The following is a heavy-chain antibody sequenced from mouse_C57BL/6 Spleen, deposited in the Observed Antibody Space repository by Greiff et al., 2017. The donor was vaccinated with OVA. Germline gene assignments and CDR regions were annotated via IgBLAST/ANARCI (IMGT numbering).Heavy chain of an antibody. CDR2: ISSGSSTI. J-gene: IGHJ4*01. CDR1: GFTFSDYG. D-gene: IGHD1-1*01. V-gene: IGHV5-17*01. CDR3: AREIDYYGSSPYYAMDY. Sequence: EVQVVESGGGLVKPGGSLKLSCAASGFTFSDYGMHWVRQAPEKGLEWVAYISSGSSTIYYADTVKGRFTISRDNAKNTLFLQMTSLRSEDTAMYYCAREIDYYGSSPYYAMDYWGQGTSVTVSS.